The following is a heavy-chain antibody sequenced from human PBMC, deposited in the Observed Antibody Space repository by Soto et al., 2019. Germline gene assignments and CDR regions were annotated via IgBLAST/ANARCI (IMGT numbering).Heavy chain of an antibody. CDR2: ISYDGSNK. V-gene: IGHV3-30-3*01. CDR3: ARGSYCSSTSCYWYFDL. CDR1: GFTFSSYA. Sequence: GESLKISCAASGFTFSSYAMHWVRQAPGKGLEWVAVISYDGSNKYYADSVKGRFTISRDNSKNTLYLQMNSLRAEDTAVYYCARGSYCSSTSCYWYFDLWGRGTLVTVSS. D-gene: IGHD2-2*01. J-gene: IGHJ2*01.